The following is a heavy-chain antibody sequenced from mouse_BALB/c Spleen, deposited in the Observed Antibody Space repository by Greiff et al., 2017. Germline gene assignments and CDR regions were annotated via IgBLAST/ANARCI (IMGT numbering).Heavy chain of an antibody. V-gene: IGHV5-17*02. CDR3: ARDDYPYYFDY. Sequence: EVNLVESGGGLVQPGGSRKLSCAASGFTFSSFGMHWVRQAPEKGLEWVAYISSGSSTIYYADTVKGRFTISRDNPKNTLFLQMTSLRSEDTAMYYCARDDYPYYFDYWGQGTTLTVSS. CDR2: ISSGSSTI. CDR1: GFTFSSFG. J-gene: IGHJ2*01. D-gene: IGHD2-4*01.